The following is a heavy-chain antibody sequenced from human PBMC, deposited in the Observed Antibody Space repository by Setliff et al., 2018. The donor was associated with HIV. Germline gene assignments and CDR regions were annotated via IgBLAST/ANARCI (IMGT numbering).Heavy chain of an antibody. Sequence: PGGSLRLSCVASGFTFSNYAMSWVRQAPGKGLEWVSAISGGGTTYYADSVKGRFTISRDNSKNTLYLKMNSLRAEDTAVYYCAKGSGYYESAFDIWGQGTMVTVSS. V-gene: IGHV3-23*01. J-gene: IGHJ3*02. CDR1: GFTFSNYA. D-gene: IGHD3-22*01. CDR3: AKGSGYYESAFDI. CDR2: ISGGGTT.